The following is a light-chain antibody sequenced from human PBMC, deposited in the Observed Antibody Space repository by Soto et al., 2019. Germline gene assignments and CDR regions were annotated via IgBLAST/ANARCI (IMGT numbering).Light chain of an antibody. CDR1: SSDVGSYNL. J-gene: IGLJ1*01. CDR2: EVS. Sequence: QSALTQPASVSGSPGQSITISCTGTSSDVGSYNLVSWYQQHPGKAPKLMIYEVSKRPSGVSNRFSGSKSGNTGSLTISGLQAEDEADYYCCSYAGGSTSYVFGTGTKLTVL. V-gene: IGLV2-23*02. CDR3: CSYAGGSTSYV.